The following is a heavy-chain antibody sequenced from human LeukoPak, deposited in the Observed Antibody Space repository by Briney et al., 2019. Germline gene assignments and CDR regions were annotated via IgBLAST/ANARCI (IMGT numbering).Heavy chain of an antibody. V-gene: IGHV4-59*01. D-gene: IGHD3-10*01. J-gene: IGHJ4*02. CDR1: GGSISSYY. Sequence: PSETLSLTCTVSGGSISSYYWSWIRQPPGKGLEWIGYIYYSGSTNYNPSLKSRVTISVDTSKNQSSLKLSSVTAADTAVYYCASYGSGSYFSPYYFDYWGQGTLVTVSS. CDR3: ASYGSGSYFSPYYFDY. CDR2: IYYSGST.